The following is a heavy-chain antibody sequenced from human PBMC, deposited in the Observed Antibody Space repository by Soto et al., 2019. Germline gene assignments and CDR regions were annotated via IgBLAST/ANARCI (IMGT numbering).Heavy chain of an antibody. V-gene: IGHV3-48*01. J-gene: IGHJ4*02. CDR3: TTDPVTMIVVVPSSG. CDR1: GFSINTYS. D-gene: IGHD3-22*01. CDR2: IDGVTEAI. Sequence: PGGSLRLSCAASGFSINTYSMSWVRQAPGKGLEWLSYIDGVTEAIYYADSVKGRFTISRDNAKNSLFLQMNSLKTEDTAVYYCTTDPVTMIVVVPSSGWGQGTLVTVSS.